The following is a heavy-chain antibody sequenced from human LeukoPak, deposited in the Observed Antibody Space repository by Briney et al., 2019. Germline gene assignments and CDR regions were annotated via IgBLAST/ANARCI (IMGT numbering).Heavy chain of an antibody. J-gene: IGHJ6*03. CDR2: IFHSGST. CDR1: GYSISNNYY. CDR3: GRHKGISPYYYYYMDV. Sequence: PLETLSLTCGVSGYSISNNYYWAWIRRPPGKGLEWIGSIFHSGSTYYNPSLKSRVTISVDTSKNQFSLILTSVTAADTAVYYCGRHKGISPYYYYYMDVWGKGSTVTVSS. V-gene: IGHV4-38-2*01.